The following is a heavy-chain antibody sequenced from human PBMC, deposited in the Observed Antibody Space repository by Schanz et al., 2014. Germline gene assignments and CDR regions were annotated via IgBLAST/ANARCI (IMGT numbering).Heavy chain of an antibody. CDR3: ASARTRDCSSTSGVPGAFEY. D-gene: IGHD2-2*01. V-gene: IGHV3-11*01. J-gene: IGHJ4*03. CDR1: GFTFSDYY. CDR2: IISTAGTI. Sequence: QVQLVESGGGLVKPGGSLRLSCAASGFTFSDYYMSWIRQAPGKGLEWVSSIISTAGTIYYVDSVRGRFTISRDNAKNSLYLQMNSMRVEDTAVYCWASARTRDCSSTSGVPGAFEYWGQGTLVTVSS.